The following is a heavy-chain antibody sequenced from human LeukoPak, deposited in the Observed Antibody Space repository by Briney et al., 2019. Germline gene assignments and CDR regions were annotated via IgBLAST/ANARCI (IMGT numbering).Heavy chain of an antibody. CDR1: GFTFNTYW. V-gene: IGHV3-7*05. CDR3: ARPLMGGGNSPFDS. CDR2: IRRDGSQK. Sequence: GGSLRLSCAASGFTFNTYWMSWVRQTPGKGLEWVANIRRDGSQKYYVDSVKGRFTISRDNADNSLYLHMNSLRAEDTAVYYCARPLMGGGNSPFDSWGQGTLVTVSS. D-gene: IGHD4-23*01. J-gene: IGHJ4*02.